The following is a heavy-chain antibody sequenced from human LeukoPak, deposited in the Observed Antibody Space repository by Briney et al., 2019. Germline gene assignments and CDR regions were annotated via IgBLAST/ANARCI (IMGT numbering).Heavy chain of an antibody. D-gene: IGHD1-14*01. CDR2: INSDESST. CDR1: GFTFSNYW. Sequence: GGSLRLSCAASGFTFSNYWMYWVRQSPGKGLVWVSRINSDESSTSYADSVKGRFTISGDNTKNTLYLQMNSLRAEDTAVYYCARGDPERGVWYFDLWGRGTLVTVSS. CDR3: ARGDPERGVWYFDL. J-gene: IGHJ2*01. V-gene: IGHV3-74*01.